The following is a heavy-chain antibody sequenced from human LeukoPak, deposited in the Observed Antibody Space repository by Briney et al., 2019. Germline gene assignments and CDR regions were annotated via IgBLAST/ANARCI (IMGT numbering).Heavy chain of an antibody. CDR2: ISYDGSNK. V-gene: IGHV3-30*03. CDR1: GFTFSSYG. Sequence: GGSLRLSCAASGFTFSSYGMHWVRQAPDKGLEWVAVISYDGSNKYYADSVKGRFTISRDNSKNTLYLQMNSLRAEDTAVYYCARDHLSYVYYFDYWGQGTLVTVSS. D-gene: IGHD3-16*01. J-gene: IGHJ4*02. CDR3: ARDHLSYVYYFDY.